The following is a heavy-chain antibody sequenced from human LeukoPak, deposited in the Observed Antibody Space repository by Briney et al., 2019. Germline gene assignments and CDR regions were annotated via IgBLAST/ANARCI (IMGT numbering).Heavy chain of an antibody. CDR3: ARASAKDSSGYRFGFDP. D-gene: IGHD3-22*01. Sequence: PSETLSLTCTVSGGSISSGGYYWSWIRQHPGKGLEWIGYIYYSGSTYYNPSLKSRVTISVDTSKNQFSLKLSSVTAADTAVYYCARASAKDSSGYRFGFDPWGQGTLVTVSS. J-gene: IGHJ5*02. CDR1: GGSISSGGYY. V-gene: IGHV4-31*03. CDR2: IYYSGST.